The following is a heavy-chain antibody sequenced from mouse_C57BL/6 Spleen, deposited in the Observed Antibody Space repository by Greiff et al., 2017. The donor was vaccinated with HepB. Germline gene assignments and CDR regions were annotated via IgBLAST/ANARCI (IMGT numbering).Heavy chain of an antibody. V-gene: IGHV1-69*01. CDR2: IDPSDSYT. Sequence: VQLQQSGAELVMPGASVKLSCKASGYTFTSYWMHWVKQRPGQGLEWIGEIDPSDSYTNYNQKFKGKSTLTVDKSSSTAYMQLSSLTSEDSAVYYGARKGDYGRGNYFDYGGQGTTLTVSS. CDR1: GYTFTSYW. D-gene: IGHD1-1*01. J-gene: IGHJ2*01. CDR3: ARKGDYGRGNYFDY.